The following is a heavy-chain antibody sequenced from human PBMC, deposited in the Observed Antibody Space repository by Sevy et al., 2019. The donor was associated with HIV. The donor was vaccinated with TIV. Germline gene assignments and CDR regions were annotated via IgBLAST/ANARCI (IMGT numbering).Heavy chain of an antibody. CDR2: ISGPGLST. Sequence: GGSLRLSCTASGFTFNTHAMTWVRQAPGKGLEWVSVISGPGLSTYYADSVKGRFTISRDNSKNTLYLQMNSLRVEDTATYYCAKALNPALESMIEVILRTLKGFDVWGQGTMVTVSS. J-gene: IGHJ3*01. D-gene: IGHD3-22*01. CDR1: GFTFNTHA. CDR3: AKALNPALESMIEVILRTLKGFDV. V-gene: IGHV3-23*01.